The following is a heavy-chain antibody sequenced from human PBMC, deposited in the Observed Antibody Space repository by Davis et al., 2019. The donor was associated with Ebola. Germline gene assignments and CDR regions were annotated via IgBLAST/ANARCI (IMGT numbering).Heavy chain of an antibody. CDR2: FHNSGST. J-gene: IGHJ3*02. CDR1: GGSVNSESYY. V-gene: IGHV4-61*01. CDR3: AGDRRFHDILTGYNHDAFDM. D-gene: IGHD3-9*01. Sequence: PSETLSLTCIVSGGSVNSESYYWSWIRQPPGKGLEWIGYFHNSGSTNYNPSLKSRVTISVDTSKNQFSLKLSSVTAADTAVYYCAGDRRFHDILTGYNHDAFDMWGQGTMVIVSS.